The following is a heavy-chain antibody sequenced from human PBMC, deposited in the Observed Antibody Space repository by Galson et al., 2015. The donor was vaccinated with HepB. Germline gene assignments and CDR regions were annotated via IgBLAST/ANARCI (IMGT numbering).Heavy chain of an antibody. Sequence: CAISGDSVSSSGAAWNLIRQSPSRGLEWLGRTYYRSKWYNDYAPSVKSRITINPDTSKNQFSLQLSSVTPEDTAVYYCAGESVTTTYYYYYMDVWGKGTTVTVSS. V-gene: IGHV6-1*01. D-gene: IGHD4-17*01. CDR2: TYYRSKWYN. J-gene: IGHJ6*03. CDR3: AGESVTTTYYYYYMDV. CDR1: GDSVSSSGAA.